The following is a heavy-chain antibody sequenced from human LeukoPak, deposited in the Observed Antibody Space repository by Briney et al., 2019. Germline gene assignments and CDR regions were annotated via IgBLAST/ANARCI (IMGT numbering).Heavy chain of an antibody. CDR1: GGSISSYY. CDR3: ARDRVVRGVMPYYYYYGMDV. D-gene: IGHD3-10*01. V-gene: IGHV4-59*01. J-gene: IGHJ6*04. CDR2: IYYSGST. Sequence: SETLSLTCTVSGGSISSYYWSWIRQPPGKGLEWIGYIYYSGSTNHNPSLKSRVTISVDTSKNQFSLKLSSVTAADTAVYYCARDRVVRGVMPYYYYYGMDVWGKGTTVTVSS.